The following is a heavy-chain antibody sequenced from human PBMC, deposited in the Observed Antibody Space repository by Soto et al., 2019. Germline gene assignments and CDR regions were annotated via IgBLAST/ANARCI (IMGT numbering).Heavy chain of an antibody. CDR2: IYYSGST. J-gene: IGHJ6*02. Sequence: SEPLSLTCTISGGSISSSSYYWGWIRQPPGKGLEWIGSIYYSGSTYYNPSLKSRVTISVDTSKIQFSLKLSSVTAADTAVYYCARVPMVRVKDGSYYYGMDTFCQGTALTISS. D-gene: IGHD3-10*01. CDR3: ARVPMVRVKDGSYYYGMDT. CDR1: GGSISSSSYY. V-gene: IGHV4-39*07.